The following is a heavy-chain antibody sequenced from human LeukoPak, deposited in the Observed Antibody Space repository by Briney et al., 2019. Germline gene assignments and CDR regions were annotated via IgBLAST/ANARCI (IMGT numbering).Heavy chain of an antibody. J-gene: IGHJ4*02. V-gene: IGHV4-39*07. Sequence: SETLSLTCTVSGGSISSSSYYWGWIRQPPGKGLEWIGSIYYSGSTYYNPSLKSRVTISVDTSKNQFSLKLSSVTAAATAVYYCAKEPLNSYGSGSYEYWGQETLATVS. CDR2: IYYSGST. CDR1: GGSISSSSYY. D-gene: IGHD3-10*01. CDR3: AKEPLNSYGSGSYEY.